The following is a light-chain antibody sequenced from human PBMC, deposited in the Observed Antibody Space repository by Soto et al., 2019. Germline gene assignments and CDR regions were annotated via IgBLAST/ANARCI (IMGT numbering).Light chain of an antibody. CDR3: LQQNNYPRT. V-gene: IGKV1-17*01. Sequence: DIQMTQSPSSLSASVGDRVTITCRASQGIRNDLSWYQQKPGEAPKRLVYVASSLDGGVPARFSGSGSGTEFTLTLSSLQPEDCATYYCLQQNNYPRTFGQGTKVEIK. J-gene: IGKJ2*01. CDR1: QGIRND. CDR2: VAS.